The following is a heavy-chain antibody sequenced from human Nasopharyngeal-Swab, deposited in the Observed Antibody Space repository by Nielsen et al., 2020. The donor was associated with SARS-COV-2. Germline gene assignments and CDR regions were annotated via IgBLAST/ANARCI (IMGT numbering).Heavy chain of an antibody. D-gene: IGHD3-3*01. V-gene: IGHV4-39*01. CDR2: SHYSGST. Sequence: SETLSLTCTVSGGSISSSSYHWGWIRQPPGKGLEWMGSSHYSGSTYYNPYLKSRVTISVDPSKNQFSLKLSSVTAADTAVYYCFAEWLLFGWFDPWGQGTLVTVSS. J-gene: IGHJ5*02. CDR1: GGSISSSSYH. CDR3: FAEWLLFGWFDP.